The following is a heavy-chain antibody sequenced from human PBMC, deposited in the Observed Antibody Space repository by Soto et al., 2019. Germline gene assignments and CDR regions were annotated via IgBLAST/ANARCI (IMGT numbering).Heavy chain of an antibody. D-gene: IGHD6-13*01. Sequence: SVKVSCKASGYTFTGYYMHWVRQAPGQGLEWMGGIIPICGTANYAQKFQGRVTITADESTSTAYMELSRLRSEDTAVYYCKNDPRIAAAGSYYYYGMDVWGQGTTVTVSS. J-gene: IGHJ6*02. CDR3: KNDPRIAAAGSYYYYGMDV. CDR1: GYTFTGYY. V-gene: IGHV1-69*13. CDR2: IIPICGTA.